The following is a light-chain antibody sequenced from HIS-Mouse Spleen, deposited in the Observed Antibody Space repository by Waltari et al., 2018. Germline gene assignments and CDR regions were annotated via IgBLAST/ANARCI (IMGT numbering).Light chain of an antibody. Sequence: DIVMTQSLNSLAVSLGDRATSVCRSSASVLYSSNNKNYLAWYHQKPGQPARLLIYWACTRESGVTDRFSGSGSGTDFTLTLSSLQAEDGAVYYCQQEYSTPITFGGGTEVEIK. J-gene: IGKJ4*01. CDR3: QQEYSTPIT. CDR2: WAC. V-gene: IGKV4-1*01. CDR1: ASVLYSSNNKNY.